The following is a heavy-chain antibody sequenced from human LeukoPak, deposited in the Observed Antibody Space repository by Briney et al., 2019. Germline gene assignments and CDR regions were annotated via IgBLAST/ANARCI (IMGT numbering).Heavy chain of an antibody. Sequence: SETLSLTCTVSGGSISNGGYYWSWIRQHPGKGLEWLGYIYDSGTTYYNPALQSRVTISVDTSDNQFSLKLRSLTAADTAVYYRARGGDRRGFDYWGQGTLVTVSS. D-gene: IGHD1-14*01. CDR2: IYDSGTT. J-gene: IGHJ4*02. CDR3: ARGGDRRGFDY. CDR1: GGSISNGGYY. V-gene: IGHV4-31*03.